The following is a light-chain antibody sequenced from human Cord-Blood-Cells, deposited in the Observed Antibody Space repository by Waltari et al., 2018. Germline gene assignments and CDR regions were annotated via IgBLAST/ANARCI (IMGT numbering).Light chain of an antibody. Sequence: QSALTQPASVSGSPGQSLTISCTGTSSDVGGYNYVSWYQHHPVQAPKLMIYDVSNRPSGVSNRFSGSKSGNTAPLTISGLQAEDEADYYCSSYTSSSTLVFGGGTKLTVL. CDR3: SSYTSSSTLV. J-gene: IGLJ3*02. CDR1: SSDVGGYNY. CDR2: DVS. V-gene: IGLV2-14*03.